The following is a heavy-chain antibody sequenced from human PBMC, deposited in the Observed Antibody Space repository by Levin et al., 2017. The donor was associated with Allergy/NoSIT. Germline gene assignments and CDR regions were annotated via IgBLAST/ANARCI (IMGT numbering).Heavy chain of an antibody. V-gene: IGHV3-30*18. D-gene: IGHD1-26*01. CDR2: ISYDGSNK. Sequence: LSLTCAASGFTFSSYGMHWVRQAPGKGLEWVAVISYDGSNKYYADSVKGRFTISRDNSKNTLYLQMNSLRAEDTAVYYCAKDWVIGSYMYYFDYWGQGTLVTVSS. J-gene: IGHJ4*02. CDR1: GFTFSSYG. CDR3: AKDWVIGSYMYYFDY.